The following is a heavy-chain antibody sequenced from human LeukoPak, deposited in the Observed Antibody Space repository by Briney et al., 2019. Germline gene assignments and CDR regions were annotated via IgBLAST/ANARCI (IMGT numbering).Heavy chain of an antibody. V-gene: IGHV1-2*06. CDR2: IHPSSGGT. D-gene: IGHD4-17*01. Sequence: GASVKVSCKASGYIFTAYYIHWVRQAPGQGLEWVGRIHPSSGGTEYAQNFQGRVTVTGDTSITTAYMELNRLTSDDTAVYYCARNYGDLDYWGQGTLVTVSS. CDR1: GYIFTAYY. CDR3: ARNYGDLDY. J-gene: IGHJ4*02.